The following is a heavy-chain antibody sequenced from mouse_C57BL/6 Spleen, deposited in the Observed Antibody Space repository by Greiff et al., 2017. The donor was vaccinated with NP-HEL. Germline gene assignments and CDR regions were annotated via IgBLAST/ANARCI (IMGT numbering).Heavy chain of an antibody. D-gene: IGHD2-4*01. Sequence: LQESGPGLVRPSQSLSITCTVSGFSLTSYGVHWVRQSPGKGLEWLGMIWSGGSTDYNAPFISRLSISKDNSKSQVFFKMNSLQADDTAIYDCARNVGYDYDKEGTNYFDYWGQGTTLTVSS. CDR1: GFSLTSYG. V-gene: IGHV2-2*01. CDR3: ARNVGYDYDKEGTNYFDY. J-gene: IGHJ2*01. CDR2: IWSGGST.